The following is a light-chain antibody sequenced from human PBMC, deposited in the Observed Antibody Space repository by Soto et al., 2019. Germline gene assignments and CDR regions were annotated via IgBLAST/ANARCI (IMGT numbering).Light chain of an antibody. CDR2: DVS. CDR1: SSDVGGYNY. Sequence: QSALTQPASVSGSPGQSITISCTGTSSDVGGYNYVSWYQQHPGKAPKLMIYDVSNRPSGVSNRFSGSKSGNTASLTISGLQAEDEADYYCSSYTSRSHVFGTGTKVTVL. CDR3: SSYTSRSHV. J-gene: IGLJ1*01. V-gene: IGLV2-14*01.